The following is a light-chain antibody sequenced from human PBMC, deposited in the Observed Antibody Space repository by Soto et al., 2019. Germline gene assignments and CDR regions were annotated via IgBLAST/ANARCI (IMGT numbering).Light chain of an antibody. Sequence: EIVLTQSPGTLSLSPGERATLSCMASQSVSSSYLAWYQQRPGQAPRLLIYGASSRATGIPDRFSGSGSGTDFTLTISRLEPEDFAVYYCQQYGSSPLLTFGGGTKVDI. V-gene: IGKV3-20*01. CDR1: QSVSSSY. CDR3: QQYGSSPLLT. J-gene: IGKJ4*01. CDR2: GAS.